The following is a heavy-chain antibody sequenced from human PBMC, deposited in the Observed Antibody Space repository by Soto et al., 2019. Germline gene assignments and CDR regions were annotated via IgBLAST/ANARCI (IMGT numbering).Heavy chain of an antibody. V-gene: IGHV4-61*01. CDR2: IYYSGST. CDR1: GGSVSSGSYY. D-gene: IGHD3-22*01. CDR3: ASEDYSDSSD. Sequence: QVQLQESGPGLVKPSETLSLTCTVSGGSVSSGSYYWSWIRQPPGKVLEWIGYIYYSGSTNYNPSLKSRVPISVDTSKNQFSLKLSSVTAADTAVYYCASEDYSDSSDWGQGTLVTVSS. J-gene: IGHJ1*01.